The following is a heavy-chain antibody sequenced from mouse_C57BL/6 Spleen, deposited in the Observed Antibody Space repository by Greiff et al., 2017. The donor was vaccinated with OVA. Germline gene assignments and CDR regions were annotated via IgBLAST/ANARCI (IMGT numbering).Heavy chain of an antibody. CDR2: IWWDDDK. J-gene: IGHJ4*01. CDR1: GFSLSTFGMG. CDR3: ARIEDYYSNLYAMDY. D-gene: IGHD2-5*01. Sequence: QVTLKVSGPGILQPSQTLSLTCSFSGFSLSTFGMGVGWLRQPSGKGLEWLAHIWWDDDKYYNPALKSRLTITKDTSNNQVFLKIANVDTADTATYYCARIEDYYSNLYAMDYWGQGTSVTVSS. V-gene: IGHV8-8*01.